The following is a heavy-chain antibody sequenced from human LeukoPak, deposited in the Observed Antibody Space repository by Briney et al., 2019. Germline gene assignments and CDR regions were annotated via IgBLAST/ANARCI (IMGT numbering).Heavy chain of an antibody. CDR2: INHSGST. D-gene: IGHD2-15*01. V-gene: IGHV4-34*01. J-gene: IGHJ6*04. CDR1: GGSFSGYY. Sequence: SETPSLTCAVYGGSFSGYYWSWIRQPPGKGLEWIGEINHSGSTNYNPSLKSRVTISVDTSKNQFSLKLSSVTAADTAVYYCARGRYGYCSGGSCYSRGDYYYGMDVWGKGTTVTVSS. CDR3: ARGRYGYCSGGSCYSRGDYYYGMDV.